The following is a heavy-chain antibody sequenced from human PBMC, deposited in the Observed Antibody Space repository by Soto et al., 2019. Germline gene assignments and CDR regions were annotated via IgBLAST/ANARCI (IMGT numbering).Heavy chain of an antibody. Sequence: EVRLLESGGGLVQPGGSLRLSCAASGFTFSTYAMSWVRQAPGKGLEWVSAISGSGGSTYYADSVRGRFTISRDNSKNTLYLQMNSLRAEDTAVYYRAKEVKTYSHDYGDVAFDIWGQGTMLTVSS. CDR1: GFTFSTYA. V-gene: IGHV3-23*01. CDR3: AKEVKTYSHDYGDVAFDI. D-gene: IGHD4-17*01. CDR2: ISGSGGST. J-gene: IGHJ3*02.